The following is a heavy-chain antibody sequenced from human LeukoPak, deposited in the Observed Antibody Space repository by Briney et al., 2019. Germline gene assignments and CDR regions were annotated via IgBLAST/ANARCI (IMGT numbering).Heavy chain of an antibody. Sequence: GRSLRLSCAASGFTFSSYAMHWVRPGPGKGLEWGAVLSYDGSNKYYADSVKGRFASSRDNSKNTLYLQMNSLGAGDTSVYYCASSNKGFPNMVWGQGTLVTVSS. CDR2: LSYDGSNK. CDR3: ASSNKGFPNMV. J-gene: IGHJ4*02. V-gene: IGHV3-30*09. CDR1: GFTFSSYA. D-gene: IGHD3-10*01.